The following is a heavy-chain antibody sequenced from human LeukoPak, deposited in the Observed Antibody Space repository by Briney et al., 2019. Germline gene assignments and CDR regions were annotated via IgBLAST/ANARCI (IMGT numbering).Heavy chain of an antibody. CDR1: VGSNRRGLYY. CDR2: IYTSGST. J-gene: IGHJ5*02. V-gene: IGHV4-61*02. Sequence: SQTLSLTCTFSVGSNRRGLYYGSWIRRPAGRGLEGIGRIYTSGSTNYNPSLKSRVTISVDTSKNQFSLKLSAVTAADTDVYYCARDRVGATWTNWFDPWGQGTLVTVSS. D-gene: IGHD1-26*01. CDR3: ARDRVGATWTNWFDP.